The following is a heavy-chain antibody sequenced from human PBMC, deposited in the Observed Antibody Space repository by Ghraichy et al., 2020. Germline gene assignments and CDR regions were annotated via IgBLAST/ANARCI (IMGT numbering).Heavy chain of an antibody. J-gene: IGHJ4*02. CDR2: LSGGGDTT. Sequence: GGSLRLSCAVSGFTFAGYGMSWVRQAPGKGPEWVSVLSGGGDTTFYADSVKGRFTISRDNSRNIVYLEMNSLRAEDTAIYYCAKNSGDSSYSGPQYWGQGTLVTVSS. D-gene: IGHD2-15*01. CDR3: AKNSGDSSYSGPQY. CDR1: GFTFAGYG. V-gene: IGHV3-23*01.